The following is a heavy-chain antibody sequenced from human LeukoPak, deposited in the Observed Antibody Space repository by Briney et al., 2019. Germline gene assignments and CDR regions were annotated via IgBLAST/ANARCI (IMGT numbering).Heavy chain of an antibody. CDR2: ISSSGSTI. J-gene: IGHJ6*03. V-gene: IGHV3-48*03. CDR1: GFTFSSYE. D-gene: IGHD3-10*01. Sequence: HPGGSLRLSCAASGFTFSSYEMNWVRQAPGKGLEWVSYISSSGSTIYYADSVKGRFTISRDNAKNSLYLQMNSLRAEDTAVYYCATTHRGYYYYYMDVWGKGTTVTISS. CDR3: ATTHRGYYYYYMDV.